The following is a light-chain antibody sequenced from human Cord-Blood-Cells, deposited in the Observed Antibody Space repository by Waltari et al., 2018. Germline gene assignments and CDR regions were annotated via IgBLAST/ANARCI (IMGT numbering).Light chain of an antibody. Sequence: QSALTQPASVSGSPGQSITISCTGTSSDVGGSNYVSWYQQHPGKAPNLMIYDVSNRPSGVSNRFSGSKSGNTASLTISGLQAEDEADYYCSSYTSSSTLVVFGGGTKLTVL. CDR2: DVS. J-gene: IGLJ2*01. CDR1: SSDVGGSNY. V-gene: IGLV2-14*01. CDR3: SSYTSSSTLVV.